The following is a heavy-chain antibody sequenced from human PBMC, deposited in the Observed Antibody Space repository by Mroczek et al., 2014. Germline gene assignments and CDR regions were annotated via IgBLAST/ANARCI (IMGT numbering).Heavy chain of an antibody. CDR3: ARVDSYYDSSGYGY. D-gene: IGHD3-22*01. V-gene: IGHV1-69*04. Sequence: QVQLVQSGAEVKKPGSSVKVSCKASGGTFSSYTISWVRQAPGQGLEWMGRIIPILGIANYAQKFQGRVTITADKSTSTAYMELSSLRSEDTAVYYCARVDSYYDSSGYGYWGQGTLVTVSS. CDR2: IIPILGIA. J-gene: IGHJ4*02. CDR1: GGTFSSYT.